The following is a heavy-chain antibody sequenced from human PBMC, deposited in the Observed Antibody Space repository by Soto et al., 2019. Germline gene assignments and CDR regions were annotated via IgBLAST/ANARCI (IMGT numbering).Heavy chain of an antibody. V-gene: IGHV3-30*03. J-gene: IGHJ4*02. CDR3: ASPLAAAAGLFDY. D-gene: IGHD6-13*01. CDR2: ISYGGSNK. CDR1: GFTFSSYG. Sequence: GGSLRLSCAASGFTFSSYGMHWVRQAPGKGLEWVAVISYGGSNKYYADSVKGRFTISRDNSKNTLYLQMNSLRAEDTAVYYCASPLAAAAGLFDYWGQGTLVTVSS.